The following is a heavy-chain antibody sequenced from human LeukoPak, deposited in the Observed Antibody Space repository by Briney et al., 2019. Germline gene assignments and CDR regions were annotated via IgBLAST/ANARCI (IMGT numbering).Heavy chain of an antibody. CDR1: GYSISSGYY. V-gene: IGHV4-38-2*02. CDR2: IYHSGST. J-gene: IGHJ4*02. Sequence: SETLSLTCSVSGYSISSGYYWGWIRQPPGKGLEWIGNIYHSGSTYYNPSLKSRVTISVDTSKNQFSLKLSSVTAADTAVYYCARHGDYGKDYDSSGYYPQLFDYWGQGTLVTVSS. D-gene: IGHD3-22*01. CDR3: ARHGDYGKDYDSSGYYPQLFDY.